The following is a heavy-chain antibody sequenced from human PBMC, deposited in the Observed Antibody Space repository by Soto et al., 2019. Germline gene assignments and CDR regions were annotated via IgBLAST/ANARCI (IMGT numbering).Heavy chain of an antibody. CDR1: GFTFSSYG. CDR2: IWYDGSNK. D-gene: IGHD6-13*01. V-gene: IGHV3-33*08. J-gene: IGHJ1*01. Sequence: GGSLRLSCAASGFTFSSYGMHWVRQAPGKGLEWVAVIWYDGSNKYYADSVKGRFTISRDNSKNTLYLQMNSLRAEDTAVYYCAREIVAAAGAEYFQHWGQGTLVTVSS. CDR3: AREIVAAAGAEYFQH.